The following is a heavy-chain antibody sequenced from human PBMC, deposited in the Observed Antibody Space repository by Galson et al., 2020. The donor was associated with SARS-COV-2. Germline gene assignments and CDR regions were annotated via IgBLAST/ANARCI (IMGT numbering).Heavy chain of an antibody. Sequence: GGSMKLSCAASGFTFSSYAMSWVRQAPGKGLEWVSAISGSGGSTYYADSVKGRFTISRDNSKNTLYLQMNSLRAEDTAVYYCAKLPSYSSVRQRFDYWGQGILVTVSS. V-gene: IGHV3-23*01. D-gene: IGHD6-19*01. CDR1: GFTFSSYA. CDR2: ISGSGGST. CDR3: AKLPSYSSVRQRFDY. J-gene: IGHJ4*02.